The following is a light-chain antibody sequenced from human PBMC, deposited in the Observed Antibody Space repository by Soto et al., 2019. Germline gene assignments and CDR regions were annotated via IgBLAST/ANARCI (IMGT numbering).Light chain of an antibody. CDR1: QSVSSSY. Sequence: EIVLTQSPGTLSLSPGERATLSCRASQSVSSSYLAWYQQKPGQAPRLPIYGASSRATGIPDRFSGSGSGTDFTLPISRLEPEDFAVYYCQQYGSSPQTFGQGTKVDIK. J-gene: IGKJ1*01. V-gene: IGKV3-20*01. CDR3: QQYGSSPQT. CDR2: GAS.